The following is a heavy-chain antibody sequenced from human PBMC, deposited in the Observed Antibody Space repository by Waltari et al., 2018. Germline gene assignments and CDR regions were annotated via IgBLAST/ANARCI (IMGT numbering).Heavy chain of an antibody. CDR3: ARDVGNVGGNY. D-gene: IGHD3-10*01. CDR1: GFTFSDYW. CDR2: IKQDGSDI. Sequence: EVQLVESGGGLVQPEGSLRLSCLVSGFTFSDYWMSWVRQAPGKGLEWVANIKQDGSDIYYADSVKGRFTISRDNAKNSLYLQMNSLRAEDTAVYYCARDVGNVGGNYWGQGTLVTVSS. J-gene: IGHJ4*02. V-gene: IGHV3-7*01.